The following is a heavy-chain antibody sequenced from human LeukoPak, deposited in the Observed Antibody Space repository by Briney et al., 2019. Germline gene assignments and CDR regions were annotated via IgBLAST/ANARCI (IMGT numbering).Heavy chain of an antibody. CDR3: ARDWLAGNPYHAFDL. CDR1: GFTFNSYW. CDR2: IKEGGSEE. V-gene: IGHV3-7*01. D-gene: IGHD3-22*01. J-gene: IGHJ3*01. Sequence: GGSLRLSCAASGFTFNSYWMSWVRQAPGKGLECVANIKEGGSEEYYVESVKGRFSISRDNAKNSLYLQMNSLRAEDTAVYYCARDWLAGNPYHAFDLWGKGTMVTVSS.